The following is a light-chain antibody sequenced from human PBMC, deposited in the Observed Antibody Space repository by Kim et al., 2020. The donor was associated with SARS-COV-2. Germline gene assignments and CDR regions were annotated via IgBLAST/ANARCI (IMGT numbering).Light chain of an antibody. Sequence: SVGDRVTITCRASQDFGSYLAWFQQKPGKAPKLLIYTTSTLQSGVPLRFSGSGSGTEFTLTISSLQPEDCATYYWQQVNSYTRFTFGQGTRLEIK. V-gene: IGKV1-9*01. J-gene: IGKJ5*01. CDR1: QDFGSY. CDR2: TTS. CDR3: QQVNSYTRFT.